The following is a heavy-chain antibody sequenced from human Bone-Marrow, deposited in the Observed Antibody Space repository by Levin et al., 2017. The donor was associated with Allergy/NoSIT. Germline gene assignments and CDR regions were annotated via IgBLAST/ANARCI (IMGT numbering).Heavy chain of an antibody. V-gene: IGHV3-33*01. Sequence: GGSLRLSCAASGFTFSSYGMHWVRQAPGKGLEWVAVIWYDGSNKYYADSVKGRFTISRDNSKNTLYLQMNSLRAEDTAVYYCARVGCSGGSCYPDAFDIWGQGTMVTVSS. CDR1: GFTFSSYG. CDR2: IWYDGSNK. J-gene: IGHJ3*02. CDR3: ARVGCSGGSCYPDAFDI. D-gene: IGHD2-15*01.